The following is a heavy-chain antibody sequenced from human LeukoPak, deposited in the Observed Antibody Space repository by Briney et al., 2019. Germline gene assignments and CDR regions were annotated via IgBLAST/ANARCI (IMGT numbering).Heavy chain of an antibody. D-gene: IGHD6-19*01. CDR3: VGYSSGWYRYERHYFDY. CDR1: GFTFDDYA. J-gene: IGHJ4*02. CDR2: ISWNSGSI. Sequence: PGGSLRLSCAASGFTFDDYAMHWVRQAPGKGLEWVSGISWNSGSIGYADSVKGRFTISRDNAKNSLYLQMNSLRAEDTAVYYCVGYSSGWYRYERHYFDYWGQGTLVTVSS. V-gene: IGHV3-9*01.